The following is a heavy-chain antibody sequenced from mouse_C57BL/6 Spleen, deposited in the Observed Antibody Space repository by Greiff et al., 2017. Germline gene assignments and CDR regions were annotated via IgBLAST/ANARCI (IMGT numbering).Heavy chain of an antibody. CDR1: GFTFFDSG. CDR2: ISSGSSTL. V-gene: IGHV5-17*01. Sequence: VQLVDSGGCLVKPRRSLKLSCAASGFTFFDSGMHCVRHAPEKGLEWVASISSGSSTLYSADTVTAPFPTARDKAKNTLFLQMTSLRSGDTATYYCARVGDARDYWGEGTSDTVSS. CDR3: ARVGDARDY. J-gene: IGHJ4*01.